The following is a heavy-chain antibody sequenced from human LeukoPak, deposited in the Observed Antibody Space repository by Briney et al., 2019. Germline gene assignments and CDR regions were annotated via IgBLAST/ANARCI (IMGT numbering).Heavy chain of an antibody. V-gene: IGHV4-38-2*01. J-gene: IGHJ5*02. CDR1: GYSISSGYY. CDR3: ARVDGSYFDP. D-gene: IGHD1-26*01. CDR2: IYHSGST. Sequence: PSETLSLTCAVSGYSISSGYYWGWIRQPPGKGLERIGSIYHSGSTYYNPSLKSRVTISLDTSKNQFSLKLSSVTAADTAMYYCARVDGSYFDPWGQGILVTVSS.